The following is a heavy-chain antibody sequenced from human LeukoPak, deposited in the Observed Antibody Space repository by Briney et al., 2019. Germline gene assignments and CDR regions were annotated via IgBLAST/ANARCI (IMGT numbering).Heavy chain of an antibody. V-gene: IGHV3-72*01. D-gene: IGHD2-15*01. J-gene: IGHJ4*02. CDR2: TRNKANSYTT. Sequence: PGGSLRLSCAASGFTFDDYAMHWVRQAPGKGLEWVGRTRNKANSYTTEHAASVKGRFTISRDDSKNSLHLQMNSLRTEDTAVYYCAVGYCSGGSCSGSDGDYWGQGTLVTVSS. CDR1: GFTFDDYA. CDR3: AVGYCSGGSCSGSDGDY.